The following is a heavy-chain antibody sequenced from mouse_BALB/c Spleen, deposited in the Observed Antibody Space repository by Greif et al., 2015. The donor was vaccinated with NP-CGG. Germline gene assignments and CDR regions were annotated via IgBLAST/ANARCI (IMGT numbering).Heavy chain of an antibody. D-gene: IGHD2-2*01. CDR2: ISSGSSTI. Sequence: EVHLVESGGGLVQPGGSRKLSCAASGFTFSSFGMHWVRQAPEKGLEWVAYISSGSSTIYYADTVKGRFTISRDNPKNTLFLQMTSLRSEDTAMYYCTRYGYPAWFAYWGQGTLVTVSA. J-gene: IGHJ3*01. V-gene: IGHV5-17*02. CDR3: TRYGYPAWFAY. CDR1: GFTFSSFG.